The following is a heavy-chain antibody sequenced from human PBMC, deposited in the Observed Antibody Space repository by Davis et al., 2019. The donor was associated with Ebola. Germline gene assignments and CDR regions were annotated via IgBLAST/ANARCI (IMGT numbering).Heavy chain of an antibody. Sequence: KVSCKGSGYNFANYWITWVRQMPGKGLEWVGIIFPDDSDTRYSPSFQGQVTISVDKSISTAYLQWNSLKASDSAMYYCARHWPLRPVRPEHLDSWGQGTLVTVSS. CDR1: GYNFANYW. J-gene: IGHJ4*02. CDR3: ARHWPLRPVRPEHLDS. D-gene: IGHD6-6*01. CDR2: IFPDDSDT. V-gene: IGHV5-51*01.